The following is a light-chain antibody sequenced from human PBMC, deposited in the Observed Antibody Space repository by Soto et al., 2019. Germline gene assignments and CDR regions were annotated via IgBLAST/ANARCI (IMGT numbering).Light chain of an antibody. J-gene: IGKJ4*01. Sequence: DIQMTQSPSPLPASVGDRVIITCHASQAISNHLNWYQQKPGRAPKLLIYDTSNLETGVPSRFRGSGGGTDFTFTITSLQPEDFAAYFCQQTDKLPLTFGGGTTVDMK. V-gene: IGKV1-33*01. CDR2: DTS. CDR3: QQTDKLPLT. CDR1: QAISNH.